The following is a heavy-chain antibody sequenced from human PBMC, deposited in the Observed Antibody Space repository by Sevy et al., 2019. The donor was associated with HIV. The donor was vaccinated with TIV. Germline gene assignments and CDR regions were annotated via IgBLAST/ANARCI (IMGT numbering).Heavy chain of an antibody. CDR1: GGSVSSGDYH. CDR3: ARDRIAAAGGHFDY. CDR2: VSYIGST. V-gene: IGHV4-61*08. Sequence: SETLSLTCAVSGGSVSSGDYHWSWIRQPPGKGLEWIGYVSYIGSTNYSPSLKSRLTISVDTSRNQFSLKLNSVTAADTAVYYCARDRIAAAGGHFDYWGQGILVTVSS. D-gene: IGHD6-13*01. J-gene: IGHJ4*02.